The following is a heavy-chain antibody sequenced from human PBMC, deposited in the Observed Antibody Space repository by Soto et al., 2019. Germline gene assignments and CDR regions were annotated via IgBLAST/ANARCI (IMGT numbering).Heavy chain of an antibody. CDR3: AKDLTYYYDSSGYPLAPGLVDY. Sequence: PGGSLRLSCAASGFTFSSYGMHWVRQAPGEGLEWVAVISYDGSNKYYADSVKGRFTISRDNSKNTLHLQMNSLRAEDTAVYYCAKDLTYYYDSSGYPLAPGLVDYWGQGT. J-gene: IGHJ4*02. V-gene: IGHV3-30*18. D-gene: IGHD3-22*01. CDR2: ISYDGSNK. CDR1: GFTFSSYG.